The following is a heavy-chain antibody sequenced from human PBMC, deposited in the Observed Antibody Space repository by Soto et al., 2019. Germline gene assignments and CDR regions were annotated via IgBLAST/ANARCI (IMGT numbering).Heavy chain of an antibody. Sequence: QVQLVQSGAEVKKPGASVKVSCKASGYNFTSYGNSWVRQAPGQGLEWMGWISTYNGNTNSAQKLQGRVTMTTDTSTSIAYMELRSLRSDDTAVYYCASDYSYGMFGYWGQGTLVTVSS. D-gene: IGHD5-18*01. CDR1: GYNFTSYG. J-gene: IGHJ4*02. CDR2: ISTYNGNT. V-gene: IGHV1-18*01. CDR3: ASDYSYGMFGY.